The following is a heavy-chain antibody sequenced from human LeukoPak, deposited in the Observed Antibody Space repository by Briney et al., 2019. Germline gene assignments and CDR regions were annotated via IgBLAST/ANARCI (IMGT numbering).Heavy chain of an antibody. CDR2: TYYRSNWYS. CDR3: ARDLRVSNSRPLDS. J-gene: IGHJ4*02. Sequence: SQTLSLTCAISGDSVSINSAAWNWIRQSPSRGLEWLGRTYYRSNWYSDYAVSVQSRMTINSVTSKNQFSLQLNSVTPEDTAVYYCARDLRVSNSRPLDSWGQGTLVTVSS. CDR1: GDSVSINSAA. D-gene: IGHD4-11*01. V-gene: IGHV6-1*01.